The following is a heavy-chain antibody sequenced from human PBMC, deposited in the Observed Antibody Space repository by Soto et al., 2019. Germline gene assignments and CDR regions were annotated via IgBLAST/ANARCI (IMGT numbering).Heavy chain of an antibody. V-gene: IGHV3-23*01. D-gene: IGHD6-13*01. CDR2: VRDSGGGT. CDR3: AKGGAEQLVRVYFDY. CDR1: GFTFNNYA. J-gene: IGHJ4*02. Sequence: EVQLLESGGALLQPGGSLRLSCAASGFTFNNYAMTWVRQAPGKGLEWVSSVRDSGGGTYYADSVKGRFTISRDNSKNTLYLQRNNLRAEDTAVYYCAKGGAEQLVRVYFDYWGQGTLVTVSS.